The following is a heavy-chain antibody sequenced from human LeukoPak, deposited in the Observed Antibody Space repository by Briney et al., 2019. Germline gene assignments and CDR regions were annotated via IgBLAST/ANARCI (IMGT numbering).Heavy chain of an antibody. CDR1: GYTFTSYY. CDR3: ARGSDYDFWSGYYFGYYYYGMDV. J-gene: IGHJ6*02. Sequence: ASVKVSCKASGYTFTSYYMHWVRRAPGQGLEWMGIINPSGGSTSYAQKFQGRVTMTRDTSTSTVYMELSSLRSEDTAVYYCARGSDYDFWSGYYFGYYYYGMDVWGQGTTVTVSS. CDR2: INPSGGST. D-gene: IGHD3-3*01. V-gene: IGHV1-46*01.